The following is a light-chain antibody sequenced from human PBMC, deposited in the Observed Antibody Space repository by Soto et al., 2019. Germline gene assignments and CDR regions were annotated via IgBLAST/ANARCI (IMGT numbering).Light chain of an antibody. Sequence: QSVLTQPASVSGSPGQSITISCIGTSSDVGGYNYVSWYQQHPGKAPKLMLYEVSNRPSGVSNRFSGSKSGNTASLTISGLQPEDEADYYCSSYTRSTTEVFGGGTQLTVL. V-gene: IGLV2-14*01. CDR1: SSDVGGYNY. J-gene: IGLJ2*01. CDR2: EVS. CDR3: SSYTRSTTEV.